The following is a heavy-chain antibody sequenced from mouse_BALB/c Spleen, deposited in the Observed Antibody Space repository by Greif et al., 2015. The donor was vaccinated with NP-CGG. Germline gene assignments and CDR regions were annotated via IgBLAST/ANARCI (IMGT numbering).Heavy chain of an antibody. CDR1: GYTFTDYY. CDR3: ARRTGTEAMDY. D-gene: IGHD4-1*01. Sequence: QVQLQQSGPELVKHGASVKISCKASGYTFTDYYINWVKQKPGQGLEWIGWIYPGSGNTKYHEKFKGKATFTVDTSSSTAYRQLSSLTSEDTAVYFCARRTGTEAMDYWVQGTSLTVSS. J-gene: IGHJ4*01. V-gene: IGHV1-84*02. CDR2: IYPGSGNT.